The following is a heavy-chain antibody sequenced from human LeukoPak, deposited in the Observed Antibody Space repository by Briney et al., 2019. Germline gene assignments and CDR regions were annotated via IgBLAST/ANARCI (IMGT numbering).Heavy chain of an antibody. D-gene: IGHD6-13*01. CDR2: ISGSGGST. CDR1: GFTFSSYG. V-gene: IGHV3-23*01. Sequence: GGSLRLSCAASGFTFSSYGMSWVRQAPGKGLGWVSAISGSGGSTYYADSVKGRFTISRDNSKNTLYLQMNSLRAEDTAVYYCARDSEPSSWYVPGYWGQGTLVTVSS. CDR3: ARDSEPSSWYVPGY. J-gene: IGHJ4*02.